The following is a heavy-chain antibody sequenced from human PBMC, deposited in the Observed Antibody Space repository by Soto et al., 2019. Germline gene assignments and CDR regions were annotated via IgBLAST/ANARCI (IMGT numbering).Heavy chain of an antibody. D-gene: IGHD6-19*01. J-gene: IGHJ4*02. V-gene: IGHV3-30*18. CDR3: AKDRSGSWPRYFDY. CDR1: GFTFSSYG. Sequence: PGGSLRLSCAASGFTFSSYGMHWVRQAPGKGLEWVAVISYDGSNKYYADSVKGRFTISRDNSKNTLYLQMNSLRAEDTAVYYCAKDRSGSWPRYFDYWGQGTLVTVSS. CDR2: ISYDGSNK.